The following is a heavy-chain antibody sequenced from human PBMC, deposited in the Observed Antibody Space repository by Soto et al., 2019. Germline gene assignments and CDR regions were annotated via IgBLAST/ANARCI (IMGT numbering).Heavy chain of an antibody. V-gene: IGHV3-30*18. CDR3: AKDGSHNFDY. J-gene: IGHJ4*02. CDR1: GFTFSHYA. CDR2: MSYDGSNE. Sequence: QVQLVESGGGVVQPGRSLRLCCAASGFTFSHYAMHWVRQAPGKGLEWVALMSYDGSNEYYADSVKGRFTTSRDNSKNTLYLQMNSLRAEDTAVYYCAKDGSHNFDYWGQGTLVTVSS. D-gene: IGHD1-26*01.